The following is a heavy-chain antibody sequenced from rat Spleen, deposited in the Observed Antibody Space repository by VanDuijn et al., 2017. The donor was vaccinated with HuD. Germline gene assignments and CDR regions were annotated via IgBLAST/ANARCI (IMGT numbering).Heavy chain of an antibody. CDR2: ISSDGGST. Sequence: EVQLVESGGGLVQPGNSLELSCAASGFTFSDYYMAWVRQAPTKGLEWVATISSDGGSTYYRDSVKGRFTISRDNAKSILYLQMDSLRSEDTATYYCTTGYSGEMDYWGQGVMVTVSS. CDR1: GFTFSDYY. J-gene: IGHJ2*01. D-gene: IGHD1-1*01. CDR3: TTGYSGEMDY. V-gene: IGHV5-20*01.